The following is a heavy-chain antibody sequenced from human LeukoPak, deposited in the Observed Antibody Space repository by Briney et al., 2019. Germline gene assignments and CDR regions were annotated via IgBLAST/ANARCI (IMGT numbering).Heavy chain of an antibody. V-gene: IGHV3-64D*09. J-gene: IGHJ4*02. CDR1: GFTFSSYA. D-gene: IGHD6-19*01. Sequence: PGGSLGLSCSASGFTFSSYAMHWFRQAPGKGLEYVSAISSNGGSTYYADSVKGRFTISRDNSKNTLYLQMSSLRAEDTAVYYCVKDYGQWLVRYYFDYWGQGTLVTVSS. CDR2: ISSNGGST. CDR3: VKDYGQWLVRYYFDY.